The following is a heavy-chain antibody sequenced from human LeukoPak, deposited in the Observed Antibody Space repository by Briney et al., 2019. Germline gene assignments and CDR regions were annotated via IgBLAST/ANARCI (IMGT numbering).Heavy chain of an antibody. CDR2: ISYDGSNK. Sequence: GGSLRLSCAASGFTFSSYGMHWVRQAPGKGLEWVAVISYDGSNKYYADSVKGRFTISRDNSKNTLYLQMNSLRAEDTAVYYCAKDRQLMTTVVTFDAFDIWGQGTMVTVSS. CDR3: AKDRQLMTTVVTFDAFDI. D-gene: IGHD4-23*01. CDR1: GFTFSSYG. J-gene: IGHJ3*02. V-gene: IGHV3-30*18.